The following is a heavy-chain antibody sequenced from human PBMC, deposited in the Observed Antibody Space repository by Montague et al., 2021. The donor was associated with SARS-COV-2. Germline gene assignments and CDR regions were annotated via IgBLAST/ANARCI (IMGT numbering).Heavy chain of an antibody. CDR1: GGSTNYYY. V-gene: IGHV4-59*01. CDR3: ARVARYCSYGVCQTNYYYGRDV. Sequence: SETLSLTCIVSGGSTNYYYWSWIRQSPGKGLEWIGYMYYSGSAXXXPSXXXRVTMSIDTSENQFSLKLRSVTAADTAVYYCARVARYCSYGVCQTNYYYGRDVWGQGTTVTVSS. J-gene: IGHJ6*02. D-gene: IGHD2-8*01. CDR2: MYYSGSA.